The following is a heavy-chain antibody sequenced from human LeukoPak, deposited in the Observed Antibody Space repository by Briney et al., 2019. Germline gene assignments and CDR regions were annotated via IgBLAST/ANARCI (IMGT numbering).Heavy chain of an antibody. CDR1: GFTFRTYW. Sequence: GGSLRLSCAASGFTFRTYWMSWVRQAPGKGLEWVGCINQGGSETYYVESVKGRFTISRDNAMNSFFLQMNSLRAEDTAVYYCARLIGDRTIYDYWGQGTLVTVSS. CDR3: ARLIGDRTIYDY. V-gene: IGHV3-7*01. D-gene: IGHD6-6*01. CDR2: INQGGSET. J-gene: IGHJ4*02.